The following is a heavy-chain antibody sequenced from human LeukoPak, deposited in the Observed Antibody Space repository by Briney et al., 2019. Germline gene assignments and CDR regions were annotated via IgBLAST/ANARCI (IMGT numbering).Heavy chain of an antibody. Sequence: SETLSLTCTVSGASISSYCWSWIRQPPGKTLEWIGYIYYTGNTNYNPSLKSRVTISVDTSKNLFSLKLSSVTAADTAVYYCARVGEGAFDIWGQGTMVTVSS. V-gene: IGHV4-59*01. CDR3: ARVGEGAFDI. CDR1: GASISSYC. D-gene: IGHD3-16*01. J-gene: IGHJ3*02. CDR2: IYYTGNT.